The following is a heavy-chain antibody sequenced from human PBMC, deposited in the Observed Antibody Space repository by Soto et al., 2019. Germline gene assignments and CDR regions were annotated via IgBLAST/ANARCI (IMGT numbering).Heavy chain of an antibody. CDR1: GFTFSSYG. D-gene: IGHD3-16*01. Sequence: QVQLVESGGGVVQPGRSLRLSCAASGFTFSSYGMHWVRQAPGKGLEWVAVISYDGSNKYYADSVKGRFTISRDNSKNTLYLQMNSLRAEDTAVYYCAKGGVRYYFDYWGQGTRVTVAS. J-gene: IGHJ4*02. CDR3: AKGGVRYYFDY. V-gene: IGHV3-30*18. CDR2: ISYDGSNK.